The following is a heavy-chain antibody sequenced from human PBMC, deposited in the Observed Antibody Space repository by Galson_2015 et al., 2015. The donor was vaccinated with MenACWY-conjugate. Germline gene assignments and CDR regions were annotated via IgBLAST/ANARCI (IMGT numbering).Heavy chain of an antibody. CDR3: ARQDPSGHYDY. CDR1: GYTFTAYH. D-gene: IGHD3-22*01. Sequence: SVKVSCKASGYTFTAYHIHWVRQAPGQGLEWMGRINPNSGGRDYAQKLQGRVTMTRDTSISTAYMELAGLRSDDTVFYYCARQDPSGHYDYWGQGTLVTVSS. CDR2: INPNSGGR. V-gene: IGHV1-2*05. J-gene: IGHJ4*02.